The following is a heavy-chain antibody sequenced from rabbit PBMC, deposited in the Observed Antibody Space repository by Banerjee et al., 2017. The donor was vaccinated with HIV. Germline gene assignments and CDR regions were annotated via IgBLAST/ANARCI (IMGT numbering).Heavy chain of an antibody. V-gene: IGHV1S45*01. Sequence: EESGGGLVKPEGSLTLTCKASGFDLSSNYWLCWVRQAPGKGLEWIGCIYTGHGGTYYASWARGRFTISKTSSTTVTLQMTSLTAADTATYFCARWASSSGDFNLWGPGTLVTVS. CDR2: IYTGHGGT. CDR1: GFDLSSNYW. CDR3: ARWASSSGDFNL. J-gene: IGHJ4*01. D-gene: IGHD1-1*01.